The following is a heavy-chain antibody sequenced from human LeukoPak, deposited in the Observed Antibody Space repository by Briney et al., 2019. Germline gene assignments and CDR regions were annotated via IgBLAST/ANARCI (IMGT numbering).Heavy chain of an antibody. J-gene: IGHJ6*03. V-gene: IGHV3-20*04. CDR2: INWSGGST. CDR3: ARVNGGNSGAYYYYYMDV. D-gene: IGHD4-23*01. CDR1: GFTVSSNS. Sequence: PGGSLRLSCTVSGFTVSSNSMSWVRQAPGKGLEWVSGINWSGGSTDYADSVRGRFTISRDNAKNSLYLQMNSLRAEDTAFYYCARVNGGNSGAYYYYYMDVWGKGTTVTVSS.